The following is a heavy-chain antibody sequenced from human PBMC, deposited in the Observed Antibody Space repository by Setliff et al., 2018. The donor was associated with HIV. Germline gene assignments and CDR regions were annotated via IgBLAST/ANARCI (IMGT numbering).Heavy chain of an antibody. J-gene: IGHJ4*02. Sequence: PGGSLRLSCAASEFTLSGYSMSWVRQVPGKGLEWVSAIDPSGSRIFYSDSVKGRFTISRDNSKNTLYLQMNSLRAEDTAVYYCASARIPTGGTSTSLDFWGQGALVTVSS. CDR3: ASARIPTGGTSTSLDF. CDR2: IDPSGSRI. V-gene: IGHV3-23*01. CDR1: EFTLSGYS. D-gene: IGHD1-1*01.